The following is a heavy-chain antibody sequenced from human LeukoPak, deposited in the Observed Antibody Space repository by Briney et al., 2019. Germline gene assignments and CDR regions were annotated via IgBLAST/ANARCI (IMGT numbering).Heavy chain of an antibody. CDR1: GFTFSKYA. Sequence: GGSLRLSCAASGFTFSKYAMSWVRQAPGTGLEWVSAISDSGGGTYYAASVRGRFTISRDNSKNTLHLQMNSLRAEDTAVYYCAKYYYDSSGSRHLDYWGQGTLVTVSS. J-gene: IGHJ4*02. CDR3: AKYYYDSSGSRHLDY. D-gene: IGHD3-22*01. CDR2: ISDSGGGT. V-gene: IGHV3-23*01.